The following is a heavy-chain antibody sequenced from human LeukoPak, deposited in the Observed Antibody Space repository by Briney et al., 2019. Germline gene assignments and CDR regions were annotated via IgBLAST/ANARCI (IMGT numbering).Heavy chain of an antibody. D-gene: IGHD6-13*01. J-gene: IGHJ4*02. CDR3: ARDGSSSWPSFVY. CDR1: GGTFSSYA. V-gene: IGHV1-69*06. CDR2: IIPIFGTA. Sequence: ASVKVSCKASGGTFSSYAISWVRQAPGQGLEWMGGIIPIFGTANYAQKFQGRVTITADKSTSTAYMELSSLRSEDTAVYYCARDGSSSWPSFVYWGQGTLVTVSS.